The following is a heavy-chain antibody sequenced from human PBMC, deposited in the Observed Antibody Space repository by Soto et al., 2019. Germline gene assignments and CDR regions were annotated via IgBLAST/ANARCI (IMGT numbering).Heavy chain of an antibody. CDR3: ARNLYNTGSFDH. CDR1: GYTFTDYD. Sequence: QVQLVQSGAEVKKPGASVKVSCKAPGYTFTDYDINWVRQATGQGLEWMGWMTPNSGNTGYAQKFQGRVTMTRDTTRSTAYMELNSLTSEDTVVYYCARNLYNTGSFDHWGQGTLVTVSS. D-gene: IGHD3-10*01. CDR2: MTPNSGNT. J-gene: IGHJ4*02. V-gene: IGHV1-8*02.